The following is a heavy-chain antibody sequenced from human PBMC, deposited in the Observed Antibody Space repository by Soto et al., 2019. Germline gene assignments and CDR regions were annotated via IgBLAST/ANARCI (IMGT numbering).Heavy chain of an antibody. J-gene: IGHJ4*02. Sequence: EVQLVESGGGLVKPGGSLRLSCAASGFTFTNHNMNWVRQAPGKGLEWVSSISSSSSFRNYADSVKGRFSISRDNDKNLVYLQMDSLRAEDTAVDYCARDPPLSVLVVVATDAFWGQGTLVTVSS. D-gene: IGHD2-21*01. V-gene: IGHV3-21*02. CDR2: ISSSSSFR. CDR1: GFTFTNHN. CDR3: ARDPPLSVLVVVATDAF.